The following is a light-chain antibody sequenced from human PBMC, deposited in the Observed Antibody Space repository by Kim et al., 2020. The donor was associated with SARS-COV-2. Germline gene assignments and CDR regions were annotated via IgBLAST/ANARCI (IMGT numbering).Light chain of an antibody. CDR1: SLRSSY. CDR3: NSRDSNDNVV. J-gene: IGLJ2*01. V-gene: IGLV3-19*01. CDR2: GKN. Sequence: SSELTQDPAVSVALGQPVRITCQGDSLRSSYATWYQQKPGQAPILVIYGKNNRPSGIPDRFSGSSSGNTASLTITGPQAGDEADYYCNSRDSNDNVVFGG.